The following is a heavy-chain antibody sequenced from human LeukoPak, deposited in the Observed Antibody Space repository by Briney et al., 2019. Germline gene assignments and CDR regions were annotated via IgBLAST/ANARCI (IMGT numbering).Heavy chain of an antibody. CDR2: VSYDGSNK. CDR3: ARDSHYYDPGGYYSRGEYYHHGMDA. J-gene: IGHJ6*02. Sequence: GGSLRLSCVVSGFTFRTYAMHRVRQAPGKGLEWVAVVSYDGSNKYYADSVQGRFTISRDNSRNTLHLQMNSLRAEDTAVYYCARDSHYYDPGGYYSRGEYYHHGMDAWGQGTTVTASS. D-gene: IGHD3-22*01. V-gene: IGHV3-30-3*01. CDR1: GFTFRTYA.